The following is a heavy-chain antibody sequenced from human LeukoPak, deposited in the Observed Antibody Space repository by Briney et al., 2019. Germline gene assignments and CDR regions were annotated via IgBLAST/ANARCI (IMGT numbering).Heavy chain of an antibody. V-gene: IGHV4-31*03. CDR2: IYYSGST. CDR1: GGSISSGGYY. CDR3: AATSQVVVSFDY. Sequence: SETLSLTCTVSGGSISSGGYYWSWIRQHPGKGLEWIGYIYYSGSTYYNPSLKSRVTISVDTSKNQFSLKLSSVTAADTAVYYCAATSQVVVSFDYWGQGTLVTVSS. J-gene: IGHJ4*02. D-gene: IGHD2-21*01.